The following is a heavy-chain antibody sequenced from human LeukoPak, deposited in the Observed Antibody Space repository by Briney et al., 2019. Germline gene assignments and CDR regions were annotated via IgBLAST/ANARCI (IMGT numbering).Heavy chain of an antibody. J-gene: IGHJ4*02. CDR3: TRNRPETPLGY. Sequence: PGGSLRLSCAASGITVGNNYFSWVRQAPGRGLEWAALIYSGGGTVYADSVKGRFTISRDSSKNTLFLQMNSLKPEDTAMYHCTRNRPETPLGYWGQGTLVTVSS. CDR1: GITVGNNY. V-gene: IGHV3-53*01. CDR2: IYSGGGT. D-gene: IGHD1-14*01.